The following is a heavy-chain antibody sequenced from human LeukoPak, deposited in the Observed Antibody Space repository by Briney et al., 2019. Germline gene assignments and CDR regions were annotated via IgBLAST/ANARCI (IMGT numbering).Heavy chain of an antibody. CDR3: AKAYYDLWSGYLDY. CDR2: ISGSGDST. J-gene: IGHJ4*02. CDR1: GFTFSSYA. D-gene: IGHD3-3*01. V-gene: IGHV3-23*01. Sequence: PGGSLRLSCAASGFTFSSYAMSWVRQAPGKGLEWVSGISGSGDSTYYADSVKGRFTVSRDNSKSTLYLQMSSLRAEDTAVYYCAKAYYDLWSGYLDYWGQGTLVTVSS.